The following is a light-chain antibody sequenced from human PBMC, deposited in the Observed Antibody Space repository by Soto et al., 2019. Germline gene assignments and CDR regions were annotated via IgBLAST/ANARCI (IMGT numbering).Light chain of an antibody. CDR2: AAS. CDR3: LQDYTYPWT. CDR1: QDVSND. J-gene: IGKJ1*01. Sequence: IQMTQSPPSLSASVGDRVTITCRASQDVSNDLGWFQQKPGKAPKLLIYAASTLQSEVPSRFSGSGSGTDFTLTISSLQPEDFATYYCLQDYTYPWTFGQGTKVEIK. V-gene: IGKV1-6*01.